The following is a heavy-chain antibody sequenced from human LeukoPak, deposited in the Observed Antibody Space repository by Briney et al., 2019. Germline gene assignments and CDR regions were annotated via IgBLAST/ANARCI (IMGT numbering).Heavy chain of an antibody. CDR2: IGTAGDP. D-gene: IGHD6-13*01. Sequence: GGSLRLSCAASGFTFSSYDMLWVRQATGKGLEWVSAIGTAGDPYYPGSVKGRFTISRENAKNSLYLQMNSLRAGDTAVYYCAGGDSSSWYYFDYWGQGTLVTVSS. CDR1: GFTFSSYD. V-gene: IGHV3-13*05. CDR3: AGGDSSSWYYFDY. J-gene: IGHJ4*02.